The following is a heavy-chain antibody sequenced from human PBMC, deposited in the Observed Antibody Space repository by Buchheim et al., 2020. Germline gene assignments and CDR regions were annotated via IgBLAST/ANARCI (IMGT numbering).Heavy chain of an antibody. CDR3: AHRPVLEMATQGWYYFDY. Sequence: QITLKESGPTLVKPTQTLTLTCTFSGFSLSTSGVGVGWIRQPPGKALEWLALIYWDDDKRYSPSLKSRLTIPKDTSKNQVVLTMTNMDPVDTATYYCAHRPVLEMATQGWYYFDYWGQGTL. CDR2: IYWDDDK. J-gene: IGHJ4*02. D-gene: IGHD5-24*01. CDR1: GFSLSTSGVG. V-gene: IGHV2-5*02.